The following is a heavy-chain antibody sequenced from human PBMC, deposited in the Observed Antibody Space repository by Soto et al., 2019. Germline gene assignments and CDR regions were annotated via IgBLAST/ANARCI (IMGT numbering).Heavy chain of an antibody. CDR2: IYYSGST. V-gene: IGHV4-31*03. J-gene: IGHJ6*02. CDR3: ARDSGYDPEDYYYYGMDV. CDR1: GSSISSGGYY. D-gene: IGHD5-12*01. Sequence: QVQLQESGPGLVKPSQTLSLTCTVSGSSISSGGYYWSWIRQHPGKGLEWIGYIYYSGSTYYNPSLKSRVTISVDTSKNQFSLKLSSVTAADTAVYYCARDSGYDPEDYYYYGMDVWGQGTTVTVSS.